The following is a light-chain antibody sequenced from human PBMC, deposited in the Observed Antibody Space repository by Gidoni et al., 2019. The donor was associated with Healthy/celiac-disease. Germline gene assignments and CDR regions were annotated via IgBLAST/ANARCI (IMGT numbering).Light chain of an antibody. V-gene: IGLV3-21*04. CDR2: YDS. CDR1: NVGSKR. CDR3: QVWDSSSDHPWV. J-gene: IGLJ3*02. Sequence: SHVLTHPPLVRDAPGKTARITCGGNNVGSKRVHWYQQKPGQAPVLVVYYDSDRPSGIPERFSGSNSGNTATLTISRVEAGDEADYYCQVWDSSSDHPWVFGGGTKLTVL.